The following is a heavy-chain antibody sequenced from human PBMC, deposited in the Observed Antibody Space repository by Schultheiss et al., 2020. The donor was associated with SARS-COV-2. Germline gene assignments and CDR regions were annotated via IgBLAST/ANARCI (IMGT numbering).Heavy chain of an antibody. CDR1: GFTVSSNY. Sequence: GSLRLSCAASGFTVSSNYMSWVRQAPGKGLEWIGSIYYSGSTYYNPSLKSRVTISVDTSKNQFSLKLSSVTASDTAVYYCARLRVSEPRDYWGQGTLVTVSS. CDR2: IYYSGST. D-gene: IGHD1-14*01. CDR3: ARLRVSEPRDY. V-gene: IGHV4-39*01. J-gene: IGHJ4*02.